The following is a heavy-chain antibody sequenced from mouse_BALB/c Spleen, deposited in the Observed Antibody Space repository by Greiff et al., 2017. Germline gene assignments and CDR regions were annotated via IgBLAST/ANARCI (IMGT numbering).Heavy chain of an antibody. CDR1: GFTFSSYG. Sequence: EVQLQESGGGLVQPGGSLKLSCAASGFTFSSYGMSWVRQTPDKRLELVATIISNGGSTYYPDSVKGRFTISRDNAKNTLYLQMSSLKSEDTAMYYCARGRYNFDYWGQGTTLTVSS. J-gene: IGHJ2*01. V-gene: IGHV5-6-3*01. CDR3: ARGRYNFDY. CDR2: IISNGGST.